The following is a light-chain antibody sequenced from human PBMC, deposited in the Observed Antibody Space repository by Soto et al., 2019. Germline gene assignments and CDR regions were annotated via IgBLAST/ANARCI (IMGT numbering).Light chain of an antibody. CDR3: CSYAGSYTYV. CDR2: DVT. CDR1: SSDIGGYNF. J-gene: IGLJ1*01. V-gene: IGLV2-11*01. Sequence: QSALTQPPSVSGSPGQSLTISCTGTSSDIGGYNFVSWYQQYPGKAPKLMIYDVTKRPSGVPDRFSGSKSGNTASLTISGLQAEDEADYYCCSYAGSYTYVFGTGTKVTVL.